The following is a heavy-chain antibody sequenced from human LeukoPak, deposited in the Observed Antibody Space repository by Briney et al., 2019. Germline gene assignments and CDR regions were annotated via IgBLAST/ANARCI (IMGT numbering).Heavy chain of an antibody. D-gene: IGHD3-10*01. CDR3: ARDPFTYHYGSGSSADY. Sequence: GGSLRLSCAASGFTFSSYGMHWVRQAPGKGLEWVAVIWYDGSNKYYADSVKGRFTISRDNSKNTLYLQMNSLRAEDTAVYYCARDPFTYHYGSGSSADYWGQGTLVTVSS. J-gene: IGHJ4*02. CDR2: IWYDGSNK. CDR1: GFTFSSYG. V-gene: IGHV3-33*01.